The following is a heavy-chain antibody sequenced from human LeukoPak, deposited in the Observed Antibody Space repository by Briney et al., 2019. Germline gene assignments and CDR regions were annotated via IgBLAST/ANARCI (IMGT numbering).Heavy chain of an antibody. D-gene: IGHD1-26*01. J-gene: IGHJ4*02. Sequence: SETLSLSRTGPGGSSSSYYWSWVRQPAGKGLEWIGRIYTSGSTNYNPSLKGRVTISVDTSKNQFSLKLSSVTAADTPVYYCARGPSYYAYYFDYWGQGTLVTVSS. CDR3: ARGPSYYAYYFDY. CDR2: IYTSGST. V-gene: IGHV4-4*07. CDR1: GGSSSSYY.